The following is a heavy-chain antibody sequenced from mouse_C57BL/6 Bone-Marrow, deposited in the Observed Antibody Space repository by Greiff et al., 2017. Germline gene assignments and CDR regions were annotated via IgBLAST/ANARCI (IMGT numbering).Heavy chain of an antibody. J-gene: IGHJ1*03. Sequence: EVKLMESGGGLVQSGRSLRLSCATSGFTFSDFYMEWVRQAPGKGLEWIAASRNKANDYTTEYSASVKGRFIVSRDTTQSILYLQMNALRAEATAIYYCASVPYYYGTSPSYWYFYVWVTGTTVTVSS. CDR2: SRNKANDYTT. V-gene: IGHV7-1*01. D-gene: IGHD1-1*01. CDR1: GFTFSDFY. CDR3: ASVPYYYGTSPSYWYFYV.